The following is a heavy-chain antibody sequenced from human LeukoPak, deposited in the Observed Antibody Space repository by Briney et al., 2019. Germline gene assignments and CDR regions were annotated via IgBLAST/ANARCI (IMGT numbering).Heavy chain of an antibody. J-gene: IGHJ4*02. CDR2: YSSGGKHP. CDR3: ARAMVRGVIPY. CDR1: GFDFNNYV. V-gene: IGHV3-30*03. D-gene: IGHD3-10*01. Sequence: SGGSLRLSCAASGFDFNNYVIHWVRQAPGKGLEWVTIYSSGGKHPYSADSVKGRFTASRDNSKNTIYLQMNSLRPDDTALYYCARAMVRGVIPYWGQGTLVTVSS.